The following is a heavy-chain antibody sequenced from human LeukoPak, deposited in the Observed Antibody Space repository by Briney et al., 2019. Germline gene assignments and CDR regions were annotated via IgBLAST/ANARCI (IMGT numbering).Heavy chain of an antibody. CDR1: GFTFSRYG. J-gene: IGHJ4*02. D-gene: IGHD2-8*01. CDR2: ISYDGSDK. Sequence: PGGSLRLSCAASGFTFSRYGMHWVRQAPGKGLEWVAVISYDGSDKYYADSVKGRFTISRDNSKNTLYLQMNSLRAEDTAVYYCAKWARYCTNGVCYYFDYWGQGTLVTVSS. V-gene: IGHV3-30*18. CDR3: AKWARYCTNGVCYYFDY.